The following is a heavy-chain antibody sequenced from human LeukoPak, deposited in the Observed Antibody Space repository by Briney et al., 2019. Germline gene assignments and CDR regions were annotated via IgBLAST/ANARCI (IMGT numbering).Heavy chain of an antibody. J-gene: IGHJ4*02. CDR1: GFTFSSYA. CDR3: AKFGGALLWFGSDY. D-gene: IGHD3-10*01. Sequence: GGSLRLSCAASGFTFSSYAMSWVRQAPGKGLEWVSAISGSGGSTYYADSVKGRFTISRDNSKNTLYLQMNSLRAEDTAVYYCAKFGGALLWFGSDYWGQGTLVTVSS. CDR2: ISGSGGST. V-gene: IGHV3-23*01.